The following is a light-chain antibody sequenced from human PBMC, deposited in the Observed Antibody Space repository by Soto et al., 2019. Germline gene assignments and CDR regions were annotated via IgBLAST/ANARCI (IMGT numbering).Light chain of an antibody. V-gene: IGKV1-5*01. J-gene: IGKJ2*01. Sequence: DIEMTRSPSTLSASVGDRVTITCRASQSISTWLAWYQQKPGKAPRLLIYDASNLESDVPSRFSGSGSGTQFTLTISSLQPDDFATYYCQQCDSYPYTFGQGTNLEI. CDR3: QQCDSYPYT. CDR2: DAS. CDR1: QSISTW.